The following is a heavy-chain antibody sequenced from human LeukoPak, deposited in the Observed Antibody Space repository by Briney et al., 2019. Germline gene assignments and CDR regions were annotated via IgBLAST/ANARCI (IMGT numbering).Heavy chain of an antibody. V-gene: IGHV3-30*02. CDR3: AKDRCIAARLSFCYFDY. CDR1: GFTFSSYG. Sequence: SGGSLRLSCAASGFTFSSYGMHWVRQAPGKGLEWVAFIRYDGSNKYYADSVKGRFTISSDNSKNTLYLQMNSLRAEDTAVYYCAKDRCIAARLSFCYFDYWGQGTLVTVSS. J-gene: IGHJ4*02. CDR2: IRYDGSNK. D-gene: IGHD6-6*01.